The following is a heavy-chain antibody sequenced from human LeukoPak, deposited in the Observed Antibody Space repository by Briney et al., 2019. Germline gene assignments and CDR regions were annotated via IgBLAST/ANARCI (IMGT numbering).Heavy chain of an antibody. CDR1: GGTFSSYA. CDR3: ARVTLPNRVDIVANTAKTQELNWFDP. V-gene: IGHV1-69*01. J-gene: IGHJ5*02. D-gene: IGHD5-12*01. CDR2: IIPIFGTA. Sequence: SVKVSCKASGGTFSSYAISWVRQAPGQGLEWMGGIIPIFGTANYAQKFQGRVTITADESTSTAYMELSSLRSEDTAAYYCARVTLPNRVDIVANTAKTQELNWFDPWGQGTLVTVSS.